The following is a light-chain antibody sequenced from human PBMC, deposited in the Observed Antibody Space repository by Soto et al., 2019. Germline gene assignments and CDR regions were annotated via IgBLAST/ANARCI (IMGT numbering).Light chain of an antibody. J-gene: IGKJ4*01. Sequence: DIQMTQSPSSVSASVGDRVTITCRASQGISSWVAWYQQKPGKAPNLLIYAASSLQSGVPSRFSGGGSGTEFTLTISSLQPEDFATYYCQQADTFPLTFGGGTKVEIK. CDR3: QQADTFPLT. V-gene: IGKV1-12*01. CDR2: AAS. CDR1: QGISSW.